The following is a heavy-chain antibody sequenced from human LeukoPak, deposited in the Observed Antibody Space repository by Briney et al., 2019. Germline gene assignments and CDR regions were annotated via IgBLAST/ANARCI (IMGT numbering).Heavy chain of an antibody. V-gene: IGHV4-59*08. D-gene: IGHD2-8*01. CDR3: ARLNGGG. J-gene: IGHJ4*02. Sequence: PSETLSLTCTVSSGSISNYHWSWIRQPPGKGLEWIGFSDYSGNTNYNPSLKSRVTISLDTSKDQIALKLSSVTAADTAVYYCARLNGGGWGQGTLVVVTS. CDR1: SGSISNYH. CDR2: SDYSGNT.